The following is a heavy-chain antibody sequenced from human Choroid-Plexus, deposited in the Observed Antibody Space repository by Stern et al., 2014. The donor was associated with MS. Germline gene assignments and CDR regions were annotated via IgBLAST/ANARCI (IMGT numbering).Heavy chain of an antibody. CDR1: GFTFGSCA. CDR2: VSYDGRNK. Sequence: VQLVESGGGVVQPGRPLRLSCVASGFTFGSCAMPWVRQAPAKGLAWVAGVSYDGRNKYYADSVKGRFTISRDNSQNTLYMQMSSLRPEDTAVYYCAKDRHYLTYFFDHWGQGSLVTVSS. J-gene: IGHJ5*02. V-gene: IGHV3-30*18. CDR3: AKDRHYLTYFFDH. D-gene: IGHD2/OR15-2a*01.